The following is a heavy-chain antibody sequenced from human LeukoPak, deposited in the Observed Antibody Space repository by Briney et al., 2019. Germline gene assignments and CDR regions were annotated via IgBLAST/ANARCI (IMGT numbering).Heavy chain of an antibody. J-gene: IGHJ3*02. V-gene: IGHV3-33*01. Sequence: GRSLRLSCAASGFTFSNYGMHWVRQAPGKGLEWVAVIWYDGSNKYYADSVKGRFTISRDNSKNTLYLQMNSLRAEDTAVYYCARRPGLLHDAFDIWGQGTMVTVSS. D-gene: IGHD2-21*02. CDR2: IWYDGSNK. CDR1: GFTFSNYG. CDR3: ARRPGLLHDAFDI.